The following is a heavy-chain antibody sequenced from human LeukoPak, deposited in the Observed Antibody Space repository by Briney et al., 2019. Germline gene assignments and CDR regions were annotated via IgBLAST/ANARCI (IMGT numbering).Heavy chain of an antibody. V-gene: IGHV3-15*01. CDR3: ANTIGNYYVLPWGVGAFDI. CDR1: GFTFSNAW. D-gene: IGHD3-10*02. J-gene: IGHJ3*02. CDR2: IKSKTDGWTT. Sequence: GGPLRLSCAASGFTFSNAWMSWVRQAPGKGLEWVGRIKSKTDGWTTDYAAPVKGRFTISRDDSKNTLYLQMNSLKTEDTAVYYCANTIGNYYVLPWGVGAFDIWGQGTMVTVSS.